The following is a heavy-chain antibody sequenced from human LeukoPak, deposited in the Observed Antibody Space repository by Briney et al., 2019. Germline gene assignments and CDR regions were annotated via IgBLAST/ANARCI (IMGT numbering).Heavy chain of an antibody. CDR3: AKAGSGWYAPY. D-gene: IGHD6-19*01. J-gene: IGHJ4*02. V-gene: IGHV3-30*02. Sequence: GGSLRLSCAASGFTFSNAWMSWVRQAPGKGLEWVAFVRYNGNDKYYADSVKGRFTISRDNSKNTVYLQMNTLRAEDTAVYYCAKAGSGWYAPYWGQGTLVTVSS. CDR2: VRYNGNDK. CDR1: GFTFSNAW.